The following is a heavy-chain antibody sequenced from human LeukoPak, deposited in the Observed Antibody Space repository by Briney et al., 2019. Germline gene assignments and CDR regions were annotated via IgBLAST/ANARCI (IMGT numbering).Heavy chain of an antibody. Sequence: SETLSLTCAVYGGSFSGYYWSWIRQPPGKGLGWIGEINHSGSTNYNPSLKSRVTISVDTSKNQFSLKLSSVTAADTAVYYCARSSGSTSFDYWGQGTLVTVSS. CDR1: GGSFSGYY. CDR2: INHSGST. CDR3: ARSSGSTSFDY. D-gene: IGHD6-19*01. J-gene: IGHJ4*02. V-gene: IGHV4-34*01.